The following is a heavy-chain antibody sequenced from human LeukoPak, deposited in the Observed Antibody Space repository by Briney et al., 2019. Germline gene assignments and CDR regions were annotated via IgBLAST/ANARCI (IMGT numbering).Heavy chain of an antibody. CDR3: VKDYRVGNSPAFGDY. Sequence: QAGGSLRLSCAASGFTFSSHAMSWVRRAPGKGLEWVSGLIENGATTYYADSVKGRFTISRDNSRNTMYLQMNSLRVEDTAVYYCVKDYRVGNSPAFGDYWGQGTLVTISS. CDR2: LIENGATT. D-gene: IGHD1-26*01. V-gene: IGHV3-23*01. J-gene: IGHJ4*02. CDR1: GFTFSSHA.